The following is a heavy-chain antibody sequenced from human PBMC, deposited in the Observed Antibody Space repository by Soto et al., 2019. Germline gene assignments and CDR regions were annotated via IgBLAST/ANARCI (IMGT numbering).Heavy chain of an antibody. CDR3: GRPGSSYAFDI. Sequence: ASVKVSCKASGYTFTSSAMHWVRQAPGQRLERMGWINAGNGNTKYSQKFQGRVTITRDTSASTAYMELNSLRSEDTAVYYCGRPGSSYAFDIWGQGTMLNVSS. J-gene: IGHJ3*02. V-gene: IGHV1-3*01. CDR1: GYTFTSSA. CDR2: INAGNGNT.